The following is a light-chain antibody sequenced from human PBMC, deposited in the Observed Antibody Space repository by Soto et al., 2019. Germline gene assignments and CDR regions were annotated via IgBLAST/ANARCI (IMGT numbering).Light chain of an antibody. CDR1: SSDDGGYNN. Sequence: QSVLTQAASVSGSPGQTSTISHTGTSSDDGGYNNVSWYQQFPAKFPNLWMSSVSNRPSGCSNRLYSSKQGNSASLSISGLQAEDEADYFCTSYTSGSLYVYGTGTKVTV. CDR3: TSYTSGSLYV. V-gene: IGLV2-14*01. CDR2: SVS. J-gene: IGLJ1*01.